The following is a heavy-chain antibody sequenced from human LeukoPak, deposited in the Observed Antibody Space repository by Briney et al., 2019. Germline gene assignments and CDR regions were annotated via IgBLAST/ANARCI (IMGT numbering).Heavy chain of an antibody. CDR2: IIPILDVA. CDR3: ARVDRDAEEDFDY. D-gene: IGHD5-24*01. Sequence: SVKVSCKASGGTFSTNAISWVRQAPGQGLEWMGRIIPILDVANYAQKFQGRATIAADESTSTAYLELSTLRSEDTAVYYCARVDRDAEEDFDYWGQGTLVTVSS. V-gene: IGHV1-69*04. CDR1: GGTFSTNA. J-gene: IGHJ4*02.